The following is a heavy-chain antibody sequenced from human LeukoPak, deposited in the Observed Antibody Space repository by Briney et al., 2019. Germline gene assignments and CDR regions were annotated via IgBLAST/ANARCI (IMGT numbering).Heavy chain of an antibody. CDR1: GGTFSSYA. J-gene: IGHJ5*02. Sequence: SVKVSCKASGGTFSSYAITWVRQAPGQGLEWMGGIIPIFGTANYAQKFQGRVTITADESTSTAYMELSSLRSEDTAVYYCARSPLVGDNWFDPWGQGTLVTVSS. CDR2: IIPIFGTA. CDR3: ARSPLVGDNWFDP. D-gene: IGHD2-2*01. V-gene: IGHV1-69*01.